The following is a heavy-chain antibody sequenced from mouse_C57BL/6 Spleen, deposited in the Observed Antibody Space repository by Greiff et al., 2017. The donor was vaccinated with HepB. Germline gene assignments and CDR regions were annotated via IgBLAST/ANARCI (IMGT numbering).Heavy chain of an antibody. V-gene: IGHV1-18*01. D-gene: IGHD1-1*02. J-gene: IGHJ1*03. CDR2: INPNNGGT. CDR3: ARREGGGYYRYFDV. CDR1: GYTFTDYN. Sequence: EVQLQQSGPELVKPGASVKIPCKASGYTFTDYNMDWVKQSHGKSLEWIGDINPNNGGTIYNQKFKGKATLTVDKSSSTAYMELRSLTSEDTAVYYCARREGGGYYRYFDVWGTGTTVTVSS.